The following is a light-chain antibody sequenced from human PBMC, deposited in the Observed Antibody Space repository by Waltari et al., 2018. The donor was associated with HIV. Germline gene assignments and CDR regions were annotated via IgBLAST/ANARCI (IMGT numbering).Light chain of an antibody. CDR3: QHVNTQPPGFT. CDR2: GAS. V-gene: IGKV1-9*01. J-gene: IGKJ3*01. CDR1: QGIGSGTY. Sequence: DIQLTQSPSFLSAYVGARVTITCRASQGIGSGTYLAWYQQKPGKAPNLLIYGASTLQRGIPSRFSGSGSGTQFTLTISSLQPEDFATYYCQHVNTQPPGFTFGPGTKVGIK.